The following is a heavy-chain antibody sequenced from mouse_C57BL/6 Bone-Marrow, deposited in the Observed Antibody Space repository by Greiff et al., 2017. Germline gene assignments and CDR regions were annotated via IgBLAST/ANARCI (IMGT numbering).Heavy chain of an antibody. CDR2: IYIGNGYT. CDR1: GYTFTSYG. CDR3: ASSLTY. Sequence: DVKLQESGAELVRPGSSVKMSCKTSGYTFTSYGINWVKQRPGQGLEWIGYIYIGNGYTEYNGKFKGKATLTSDTSSSTAYMQLSSLTSEDSAIYFCASSLTYWGQGTTLTVSS. D-gene: IGHD6-1*01. J-gene: IGHJ2*01. V-gene: IGHV1-58*01.